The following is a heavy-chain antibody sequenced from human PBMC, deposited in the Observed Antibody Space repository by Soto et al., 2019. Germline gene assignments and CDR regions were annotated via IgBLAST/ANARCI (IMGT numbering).Heavy chain of an antibody. CDR1: GGSISSGGYY. Sequence: SETLSLTCTVSGGSISSGGYYWSWIRQHPGKGLEWIGYIYYSGSTYYNPSLKSRVTISVDTSKNQLSLKLSSVTAADTAVYYCARFSREIWSGFTAYNWFDPWGQGTLVTVSS. CDR3: ARFSREIWSGFTAYNWFDP. J-gene: IGHJ5*02. V-gene: IGHV4-31*03. D-gene: IGHD3-3*01. CDR2: IYYSGST.